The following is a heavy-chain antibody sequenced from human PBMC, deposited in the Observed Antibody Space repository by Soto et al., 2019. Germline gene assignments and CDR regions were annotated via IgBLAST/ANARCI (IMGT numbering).Heavy chain of an antibody. J-gene: IGHJ6*03. CDR3: DRDYYGAGTDV. Sequence: GESMPISYKGSGYSFTSYWIGWVRQMPGKGLEWMGIIYPGDSDTRYSPSFQGQVTISADKSISTAYLQRSSLKASDTAMYYCDRDYYGAGTDVWGNATMGTFS. CDR1: GYSFTSYW. V-gene: IGHV5-51*01. D-gene: IGHD3-10*01. CDR2: IYPGDSDT.